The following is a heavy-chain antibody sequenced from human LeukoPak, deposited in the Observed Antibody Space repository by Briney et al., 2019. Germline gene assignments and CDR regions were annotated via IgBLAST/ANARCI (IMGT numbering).Heavy chain of an antibody. CDR3: ARVGCTNINCLNWFDP. CDR2: INPNSGGT. V-gene: IGHV1-2*02. Sequence: ASVKVSCKASGYTFTDYYLHWVRQAPGQGLEWMGWINPNSGGTKYAQKFQGRVTMTRDTSSSTAYMELSRLRSDDTAVYYCARVGCTNINCLNWFDPWGQGTQVTVSS. CDR1: GYTFTDYY. J-gene: IGHJ5*02. D-gene: IGHD2-8*01.